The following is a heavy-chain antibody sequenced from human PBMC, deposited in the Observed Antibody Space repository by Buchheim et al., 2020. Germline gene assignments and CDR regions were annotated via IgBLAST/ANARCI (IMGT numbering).Heavy chain of an antibody. CDR1: GFTFSSYG. CDR3: ARHQFSSWYVGAFDY. D-gene: IGHD6-13*01. CDR2: IWYDGSNK. Sequence: QVQLVESGGGVVQPGRSLRLSCAASGFTFSSYGMHWVRQAPGKGLEWVAVIWYDGSNKYYADSVKGRFTISRDNSKNTLYLQMNSLRAEDTAVYYCARHQFSSWYVGAFDYWGQGTL. V-gene: IGHV3-33*01. J-gene: IGHJ4*02.